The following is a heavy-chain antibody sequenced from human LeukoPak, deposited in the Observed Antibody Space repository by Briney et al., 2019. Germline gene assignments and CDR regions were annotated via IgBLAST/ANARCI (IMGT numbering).Heavy chain of an antibody. V-gene: IGHV1-2*02. CDR2: INPNSGGT. J-gene: IGHJ3*02. Sequence: ASVKVPCKASGYTFTGYYMHWVRQAPGQGLEWMGWINPNSGGTNYAQKFQGRVTMTRDTSISTAYMELSRLRSDDTAVYYCARDPSRFEAFDIWGQGTMVTVSS. CDR3: ARDPSRFEAFDI. CDR1: GYTFTGYY.